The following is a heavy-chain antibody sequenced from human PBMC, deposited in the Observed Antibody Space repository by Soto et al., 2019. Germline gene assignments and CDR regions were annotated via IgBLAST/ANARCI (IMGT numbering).Heavy chain of an antibody. CDR2: IIPIFGTA. Sequence: GASVKVSCKASGGTFSSYAISWVRQAPGQGLEWMGGIIPIFGTANYAQKFQGRVTITADESTSTAYMELSSLRSEDTAVYYCARAPDGYNSGPNFDYWGQGTLVTVS. D-gene: IGHD5-12*01. CDR1: GGTFSSYA. J-gene: IGHJ4*02. CDR3: ARAPDGYNSGPNFDY. V-gene: IGHV1-69*13.